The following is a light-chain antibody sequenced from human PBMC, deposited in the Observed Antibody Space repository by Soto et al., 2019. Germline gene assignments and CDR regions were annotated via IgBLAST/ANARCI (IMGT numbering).Light chain of an antibody. J-gene: IGLJ3*02. CDR2: RNS. Sequence: QSVLTQPPSVSGAPGQRVTISCTGSSSNIGAGYDVHWYQQLPGTAPKLLIYRNSNRPSGVPDRFSGSKSGTSASLAITGLQAEDDADYYCQSYDSSLSGSVFGGGTKGTVL. CDR3: QSYDSSLSGSV. CDR1: SSNIGAGYD. V-gene: IGLV1-40*01.